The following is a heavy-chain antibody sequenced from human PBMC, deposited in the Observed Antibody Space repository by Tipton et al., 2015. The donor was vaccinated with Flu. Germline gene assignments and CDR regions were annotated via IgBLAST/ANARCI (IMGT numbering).Heavy chain of an antibody. CDR1: GGSISSYY. J-gene: IGHJ6*02. CDR2: IYYSGST. CDR3: ARELAQGIAAAGNYGMDV. D-gene: IGHD6-13*01. V-gene: IGHV4-59*01. Sequence: TLSLTCTVSGGSISSYYWSWIRQPPGKGLEWIGYIYYSGSTNYNPSLKSRVTISVDTSKNQFSLKLSSVTAADTAVYYCARELAQGIAAAGNYGMDVWGQGTTVPVSS.